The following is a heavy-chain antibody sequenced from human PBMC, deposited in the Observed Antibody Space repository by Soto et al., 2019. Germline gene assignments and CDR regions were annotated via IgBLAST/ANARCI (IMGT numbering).Heavy chain of an antibody. CDR3: AKTPREGSCSGYDY. V-gene: IGHV3-23*01. D-gene: IGHD2-15*01. Sequence: EVQLLESGGGLVQPGGSLRLSCAASGFTFSFYDMSWVRQAPGKGPEWVSDISAGGGRTYYAESVEGRFIISRDNTKSTLYLQMNSLRAEDTALYYCAKTPREGSCSGYDYWGQGTLVTVSS. CDR1: GFTFSFYD. CDR2: ISAGGGRT. J-gene: IGHJ4*02.